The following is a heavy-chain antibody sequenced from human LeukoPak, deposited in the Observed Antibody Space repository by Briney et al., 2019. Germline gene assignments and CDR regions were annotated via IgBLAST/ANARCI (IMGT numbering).Heavy chain of an antibody. V-gene: IGHV4-4*07. Sequence: SETLSLTCTVSGGSISSYYWSWIRQPAGKGLEWIGRIYTSGSTNYNPSLKSRVTMSVDTSKNQFSLKLSSVTAADTAVYYCARVRRYDILTGYENWFDPWGQGTLVTVSS. CDR2: IYTSGST. J-gene: IGHJ5*02. D-gene: IGHD3-9*01. CDR3: ARVRRYDILTGYENWFDP. CDR1: GGSISSYY.